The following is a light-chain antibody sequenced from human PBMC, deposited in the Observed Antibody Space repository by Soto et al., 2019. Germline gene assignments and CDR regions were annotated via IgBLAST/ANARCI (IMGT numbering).Light chain of an antibody. Sequence: QPVLTQPPSVSRAPGQRVTISCTGSSSIIGAGYDVHWYQQLPGTAPKLLIYGNSNRPSGVPDRFSGSKSGTSASLAITGLHAEDEAHYYCQSYDSSLSGSGFGGGTQLTVL. V-gene: IGLV1-40*01. J-gene: IGLJ7*01. CDR1: SSIIGAGYD. CDR2: GNS. CDR3: QSYDSSLSGSG.